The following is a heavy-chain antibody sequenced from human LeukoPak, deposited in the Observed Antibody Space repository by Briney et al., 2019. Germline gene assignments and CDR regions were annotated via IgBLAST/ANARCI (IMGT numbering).Heavy chain of an antibody. CDR3: ARDLRYYGSGSYPYDAFDI. CDR2: IIPIFGTA. J-gene: IGHJ3*02. V-gene: IGHV1-69*13. D-gene: IGHD3-10*01. Sequence: SVKVSCKASGGTFSSYAISWVRQAPGQGLEWMGGIIPIFGTANYAQKFQGRVAITADESTSTAYMELSSLRSEDTAVYYCARDLRYYGSGSYPYDAFDIWGQGTLVTVSS. CDR1: GGTFSSYA.